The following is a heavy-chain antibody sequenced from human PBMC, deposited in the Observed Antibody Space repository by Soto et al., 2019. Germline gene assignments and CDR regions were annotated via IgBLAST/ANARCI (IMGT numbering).Heavy chain of an antibody. CDR3: ARHAGGRYNWFDP. D-gene: IGHD6-19*01. CDR1: GYSFSNYW. J-gene: IGHJ5*02. CDR2: IDPSDSYT. V-gene: IGHV5-10-1*01. Sequence: PGESLKISCKGYGYSFSNYWIGWVRQMPGKGLEWMGRIDPSDSYTNYSPSFQGHVTISADKSISTAHLQWSSLKASDTAMYYCARHAGGRYNWFDPWGQGTLVTVSS.